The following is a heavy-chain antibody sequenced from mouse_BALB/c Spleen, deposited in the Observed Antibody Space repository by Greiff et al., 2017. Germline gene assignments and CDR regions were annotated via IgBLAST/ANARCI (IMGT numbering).Heavy chain of an antibody. CDR3: ARPLANWDVFDY. CDR2: ISSGGSYT. CDR1: GFTFSSYG. D-gene: IGHD4-1*01. Sequence: EVKVVESGGDLVKPGGSLKLSCAASGFTFSSYGMSWVRQTPDKRLEWVATISSGGSYTYYPDSVKGRFTISRDNAKNTLYLQMSSLKSEDTAMYYCARPLANWDVFDYWGQGTTLTVSS. J-gene: IGHJ2*01. V-gene: IGHV5-6*01.